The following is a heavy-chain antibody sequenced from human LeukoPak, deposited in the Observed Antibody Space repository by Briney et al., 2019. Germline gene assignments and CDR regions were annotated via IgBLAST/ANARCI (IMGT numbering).Heavy chain of an antibody. D-gene: IGHD3-22*01. V-gene: IGHV1-24*01. CDR1: GHTLTEIS. Sequence: GASVKVSCKASGHTLTEISMHWVRQAPGKGVEWMGGVDPEDGETIYAQKFQGRVTMTDDPSTDTAYMELSSLRSEDTAVYYCVTHFDSSGPDAFDICGQRTMVTVSS. CDR2: VDPEDGET. J-gene: IGHJ3*02. CDR3: VTHFDSSGPDAFDI.